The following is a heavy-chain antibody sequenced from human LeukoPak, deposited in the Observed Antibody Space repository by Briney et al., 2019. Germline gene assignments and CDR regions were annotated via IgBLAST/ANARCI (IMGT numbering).Heavy chain of an antibody. CDR1: GFTLSNYW. D-gene: IGHD3-3*01. CDR2: IKSDGVTT. Sequence: GGSLRLSCAASGFTLSNYWMHWVRQAPGKGLVWVSRIKSDGVTTDYADSVKGRFTISRDNAKNTLYLQMNSLRAGDTAVYYCARTYDFWSGSQYYFDSWGQGTLVTVSS. CDR3: ARTYDFWSGSQYYFDS. J-gene: IGHJ4*02. V-gene: IGHV3-74*01.